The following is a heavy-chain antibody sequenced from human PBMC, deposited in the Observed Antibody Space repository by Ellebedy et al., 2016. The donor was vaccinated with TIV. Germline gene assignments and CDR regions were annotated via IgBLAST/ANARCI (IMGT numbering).Heavy chain of an antibody. CDR3: AKTNAWPYYFDY. J-gene: IGHJ4*02. CDR2: ISSSGSTI. V-gene: IGHV3-11*01. Sequence: GGSLRLXXAASGFTFSDYYMSWIRQAPGKGLEWVSYISSSGSTIYYADSVKGRFTISRDNAKNSLYLQMNSLRAEDTAVYYCAKTNAWPYYFDYWGQGTLVTVSS. CDR1: GFTFSDYY. D-gene: IGHD1-14*01.